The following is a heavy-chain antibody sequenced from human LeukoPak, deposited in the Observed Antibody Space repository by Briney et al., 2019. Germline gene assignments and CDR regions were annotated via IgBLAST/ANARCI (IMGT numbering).Heavy chain of an antibody. D-gene: IGHD3-16*01. CDR2: INPSGGST. J-gene: IGHJ3*02. Sequence: ASVKVSCKASGYTFTSYDINWVRQATGRGLEWMGIINPSGGSTSYAQNFQGRVTMTRDMSTSTVYMELSSLRSEDTAVYYCAREGGLNAFDIWGQGTMVTVSS. CDR3: AREGGLNAFDI. CDR1: GYTFTSYD. V-gene: IGHV1-46*01.